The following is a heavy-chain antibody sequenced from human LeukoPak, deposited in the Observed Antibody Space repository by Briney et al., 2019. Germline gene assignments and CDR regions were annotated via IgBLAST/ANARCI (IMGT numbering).Heavy chain of an antibody. J-gene: IGHJ5*02. CDR2: IYWDDDK. V-gene: IGHV2-5*02. CDR3: AQVKRRNWFDP. CDR1: GFSLSTSGVG. Sequence: SAPTLAKHTQTLTLTCTFSGFSLSTSGVGVGWIRQPPGKALEWLALIYWDDDKRYSPSLKSRLTITKDTSKNQVVLTLTDMAPVDTATYYCAQVKRRNWFDPWGQGTLVTVSS.